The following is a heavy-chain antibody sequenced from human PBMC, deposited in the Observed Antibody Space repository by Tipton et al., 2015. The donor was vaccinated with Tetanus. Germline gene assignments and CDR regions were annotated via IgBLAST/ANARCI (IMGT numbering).Heavy chain of an antibody. J-gene: IGHJ4*02. V-gene: IGHV4-39*01. Sequence: TLSLTCTVSGGSISSSSYYWGWIRQPPGKGLEWIGSIYYSGSTYYNPSLKSRLTISVDTSKNQFSLKLSSVTAADTAVYYCARGGFGEFPDYWGQGTLVTVSS. D-gene: IGHD3-10*01. CDR1: GGSISSSSYY. CDR3: ARGGFGEFPDY. CDR2: IYYSGST.